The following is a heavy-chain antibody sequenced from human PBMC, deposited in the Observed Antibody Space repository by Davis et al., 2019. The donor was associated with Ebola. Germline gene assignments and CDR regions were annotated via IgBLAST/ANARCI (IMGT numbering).Heavy chain of an antibody. Sequence: GESLKISCAASGFTFSSYAMSWVRQAPGKGLEWVSAISGSGGSIYYADSVKGRFTISRDNSKNTLYLQMNSLRAEDTAVYYCARVGETYYYYMDVWGKGTTVTVSS. D-gene: IGHD3-10*01. CDR3: ARVGETYYYYMDV. CDR2: ISGSGGSI. V-gene: IGHV3-23*01. J-gene: IGHJ6*03. CDR1: GFTFSSYA.